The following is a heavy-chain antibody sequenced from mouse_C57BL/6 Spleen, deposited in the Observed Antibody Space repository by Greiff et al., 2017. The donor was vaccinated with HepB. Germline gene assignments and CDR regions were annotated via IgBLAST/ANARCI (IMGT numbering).Heavy chain of an antibody. J-gene: IGHJ4*01. Sequence: QVQLQQPGAELVKPGASVKMSCKASGYTFTSYWITWVKQRPGQGLEWIGDIYPGSGSTNYNEKFKSKATLTVDTSSSTAYMQLSSLTSEDSAVYYCARAGTYYSNYEDAMDYWGQGTSVTVSS. CDR1: GYTFTSYW. V-gene: IGHV1-55*01. CDR3: ARAGTYYSNYEDAMDY. CDR2: IYPGSGST. D-gene: IGHD2-5*01.